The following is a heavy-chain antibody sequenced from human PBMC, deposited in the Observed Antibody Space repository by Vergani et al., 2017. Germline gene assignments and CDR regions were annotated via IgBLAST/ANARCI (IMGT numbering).Heavy chain of an antibody. D-gene: IGHD4-17*01. CDR1: GYTFTSYG. Sequence: QVQLVQSGAEVKTPGASVKISCKASGYTFTSYGISWVRQAPGQGLEWMGWISAYNGNTNYAQKLQGRVTMTTDTSTDTAHLELSSLRSEDTAVYYCATPQTVTTGGMEVWGQXP. J-gene: IGHJ6*02. V-gene: IGHV1-18*01. CDR3: ATPQTVTTGGMEV. CDR2: ISAYNGNT.